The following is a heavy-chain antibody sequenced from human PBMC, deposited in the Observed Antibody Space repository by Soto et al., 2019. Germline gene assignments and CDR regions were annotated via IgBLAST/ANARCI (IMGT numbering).Heavy chain of an antibody. J-gene: IGHJ6*02. CDR2: ISGSGGST. CDR3: AKDFEVVVIGSYLYVMDL. Sequence: GGSLRLPWAAAGFTFSGFGVSWVRQAPGKGLEWVSAISGSGGSTYYADSVKGRFTISRDNSKNTLYLQMNSLRAEDTAVYYCAKDFEVVVIGSYLYVMDLLGQGTTVTVSS. V-gene: IGHV3-23*01. CDR1: GFTFSGFG. D-gene: IGHD3-22*01.